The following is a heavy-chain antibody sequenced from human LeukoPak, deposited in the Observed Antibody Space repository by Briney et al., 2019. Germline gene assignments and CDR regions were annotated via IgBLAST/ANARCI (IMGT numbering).Heavy chain of an antibody. CDR2: IRYDGSNK. CDR3: AKDCDSSQCNWGRIVGATTAPLDAFDI. CDR1: GFAFSSYG. Sequence: PGGSLRLSCAASGFAFSSYGMHWVRQAPGKGLEWVAFIRYDGSNKYYADSVKGRFTISRDNSKNTLYLQMNSLRAEGTAVYYCAKDCDSSQCNWGRIVGATTAPLDAFDIWGQGTMVTVSS. V-gene: IGHV3-30*02. D-gene: IGHD1-26*01. J-gene: IGHJ3*02.